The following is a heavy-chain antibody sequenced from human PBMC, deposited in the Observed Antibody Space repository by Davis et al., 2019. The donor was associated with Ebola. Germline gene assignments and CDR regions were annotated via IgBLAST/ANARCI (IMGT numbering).Heavy chain of an antibody. D-gene: IGHD3-10*01. J-gene: IGHJ4*02. CDR1: GGTFNSYA. CDR2: IIPIFGTA. Sequence: SVKVSCKASGGTFNSYAISWVRQAPGQGLEWMGGIIPIFGTANYAQKFQGRVTITADESTSTAYMELRSLRSDDTAVYYCARDRRMVRGVADYWGQGTLVTVSS. V-gene: IGHV1-69*13. CDR3: ARDRRMVRGVADY.